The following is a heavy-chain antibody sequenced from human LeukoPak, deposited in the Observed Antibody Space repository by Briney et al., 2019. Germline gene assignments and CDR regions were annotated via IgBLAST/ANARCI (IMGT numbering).Heavy chain of an antibody. CDR3: ARTKGLNPDYYGSGSYLRFDP. CDR2: INPNSGGT. V-gene: IGHV1-18*01. CDR1: GYRFITFG. Sequence: ASVKVSCKTSGYRFITFGINWVRQAPGQGLEWMGWINPNSGGTNYAQKFQGRVTMTTDTSTSTAYMELRSLRSDDTAVYYCARTKGLNPDYYGSGSYLRFDPWGQGTLVTVSS. J-gene: IGHJ5*02. D-gene: IGHD3-10*01.